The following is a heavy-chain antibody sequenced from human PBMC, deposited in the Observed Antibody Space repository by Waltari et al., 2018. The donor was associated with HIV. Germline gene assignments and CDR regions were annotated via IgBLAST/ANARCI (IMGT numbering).Heavy chain of an antibody. V-gene: IGHV3-7*01. J-gene: IGHJ4*02. CDR1: GFTFSNYW. D-gene: IGHD3-3*01. CDR3: ARDGGRRGPFGY. CDR2: IKQDGSEK. Sequence: EVQLVESGGGLVKPGGSRRLSCAASGFTFSNYWMSWVRQAPGKGLECVANIKQDGSEKCYVDSVKGRFTISRDNDKNSVDLQMNSLRDEDTAVYYCARDGGRRGPFGYWGQGTLVTVSS.